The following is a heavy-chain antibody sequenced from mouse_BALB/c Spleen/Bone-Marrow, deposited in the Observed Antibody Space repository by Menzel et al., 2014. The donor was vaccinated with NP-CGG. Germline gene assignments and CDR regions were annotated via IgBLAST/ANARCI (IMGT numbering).Heavy chain of an antibody. CDR3: AMYYYGSSLFAY. Sequence: AQLQQPGAELVKPGASVKLSCTASGFNIKDTYMHWVKRRPEQGLEWIGRIDPANGNTKYDPKFQGKATITADTSSNTAYLQLSSLTSEDTAVYYCAMYYYGSSLFAYWGQGTLVTVSA. J-gene: IGHJ3*01. D-gene: IGHD1-1*01. V-gene: IGHV14-3*02. CDR2: IDPANGNT. CDR1: GFNIKDTY.